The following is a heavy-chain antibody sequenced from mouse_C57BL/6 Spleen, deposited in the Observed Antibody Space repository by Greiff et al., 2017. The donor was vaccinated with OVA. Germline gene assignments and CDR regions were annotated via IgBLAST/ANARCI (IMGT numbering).Heavy chain of an antibody. CDR2: IYPGSGST. D-gene: IGHD2-1*01. J-gene: IGHJ1*03. Sequence: QVQLQQPGAELVKPGASVKMSCKASGYTFTSYWITWVKQRPGQGLEWIGDIYPGSGSTNYNEKFKSKATLTVDTSSSTAYMQLSSLTSEDSAVYYCAREYGNYWYFDVWGTGTTVTVSS. V-gene: IGHV1-55*01. CDR1: GYTFTSYW. CDR3: AREYGNYWYFDV.